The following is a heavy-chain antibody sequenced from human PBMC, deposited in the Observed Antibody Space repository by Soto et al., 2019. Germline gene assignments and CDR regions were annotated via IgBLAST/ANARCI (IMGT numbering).Heavy chain of an antibody. J-gene: IGHJ6*03. Sequence: GGSLRLSCAASGFTFSSYAMHWVRQAPGKGLEYVSAISSNGGSTYYANSVKGRFTISRDNSKNTLYLQMGSLRAEDMAVYYCARGSPDYGSGSYKTYYYYYMDVWGKGTTVTVSS. CDR3: ARGSPDYGSGSYKTYYYYYMDV. V-gene: IGHV3-64*01. CDR2: ISSNGGST. D-gene: IGHD3-10*01. CDR1: GFTFSSYA.